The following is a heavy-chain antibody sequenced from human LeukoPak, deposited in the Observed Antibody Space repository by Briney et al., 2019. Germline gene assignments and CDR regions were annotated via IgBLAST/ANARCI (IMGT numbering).Heavy chain of an antibody. CDR2: INHSGST. CDR1: GGPFSGYY. CDR3: ARGLGGY. Sequence: NSSETLSLTCAVYGGPFSGYYWSWIRQPPGKGLEWIGEINHSGSTNYNPSLKSRVTISVDTSKSQFSLKLSSVTAADTAVYYCARGLGGYWGQGTLVTVSS. J-gene: IGHJ4*02. V-gene: IGHV4-34*01. D-gene: IGHD2-15*01.